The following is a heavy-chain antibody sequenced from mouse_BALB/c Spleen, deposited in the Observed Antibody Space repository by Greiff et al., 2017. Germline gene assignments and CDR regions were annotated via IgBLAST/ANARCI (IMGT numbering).Heavy chain of an antibody. CDR1: GFTFSSFG. Sequence: DVMLVESGGGLVQPGGSRKLSCAASGFTFSSFGMHWVRQAPEKGLEWVAYISSGSSTIYYADTVKGRFTISRDNPKNTLFLQMTSLRSEDTAMYYCVRLGDYDDSYAMDYWGQGTSVTVSS. V-gene: IGHV5-17*02. CDR3: VRLGDYDDSYAMDY. J-gene: IGHJ4*01. CDR2: ISSGSSTI. D-gene: IGHD2-4*01.